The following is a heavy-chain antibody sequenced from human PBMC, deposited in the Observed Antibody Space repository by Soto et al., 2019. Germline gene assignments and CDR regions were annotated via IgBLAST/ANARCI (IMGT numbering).Heavy chain of an antibody. J-gene: IGHJ6*02. CDR2: ISYDGSNK. CDR3: ARGRQWLVLSYYGMDV. CDR1: GFTFSSYA. Sequence: GGSLRLSCAASGFTFSSYAMHWVRQAPGKGLEWVAVISYDGSNKYYADSVKGRFTLSRDNSKNTLYLQMNSLRAEDTAVYYCARGRQWLVLSYYGMDVWGQGTTVTVSS. V-gene: IGHV3-30-3*01. D-gene: IGHD6-19*01.